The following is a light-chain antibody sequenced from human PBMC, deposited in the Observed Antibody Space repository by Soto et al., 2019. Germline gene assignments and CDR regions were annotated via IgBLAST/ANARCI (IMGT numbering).Light chain of an antibody. J-gene: IGLJ2*01. CDR2: GHS. CDR1: SSNIGAGYD. Sequence: QSVLTQPPSVSGAPGPRVTLSCTGSSSNIGAGYDVHWYQQLPGTAPKLLIYGHSNRPSGVPDRFSGSKSGTSASLAITGLQAEDEADYYCQSYDSSLSGYVVFGGGTKLTVL. CDR3: QSYDSSLSGYVV. V-gene: IGLV1-40*01.